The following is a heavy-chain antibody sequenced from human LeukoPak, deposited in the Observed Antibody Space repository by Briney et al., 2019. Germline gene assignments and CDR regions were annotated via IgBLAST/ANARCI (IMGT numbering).Heavy chain of an antibody. D-gene: IGHD3-22*01. Sequence: SVKVSCKASGGTFSSYAISWVREAPGQGLEWMGRIIPIFGTANYAQKFQGRVTITTDESTSTAYMELSSLRSEDAAVYYCARDGKYYYDSSGYSSIDYWGQGTLVTVSS. J-gene: IGHJ4*02. CDR2: IIPIFGTA. V-gene: IGHV1-69*05. CDR3: ARDGKYYYDSSGYSSIDY. CDR1: GGTFSSYA.